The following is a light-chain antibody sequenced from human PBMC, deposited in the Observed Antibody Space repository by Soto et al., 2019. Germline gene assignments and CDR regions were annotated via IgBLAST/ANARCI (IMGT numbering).Light chain of an antibody. CDR2: DAS. Sequence: EIVLTQSPATLSLSPGERATLSCRASQSVSSYLAWYQQKPGQAPRLLIYDASNRATGIPARFSGSGSGTDLTLTISSPEPEDFAVYYCQQRSQWRGTFGQGTKVEIK. J-gene: IGKJ1*01. V-gene: IGKV3-11*01. CDR1: QSVSSY. CDR3: QQRSQWRGT.